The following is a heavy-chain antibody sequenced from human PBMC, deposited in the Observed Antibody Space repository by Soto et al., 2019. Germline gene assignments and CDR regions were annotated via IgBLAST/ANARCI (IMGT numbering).Heavy chain of an antibody. D-gene: IGHD6-19*01. J-gene: IGHJ4*02. CDR2: IVVGSGDT. Sequence: SVKVSCKASGFTFTNSAVQWMRQARGHRPEWIGWIVVGSGDTSCAQKFQERVTITRDMSTSTAYMELSSLTSDDTAVYHCAAGPQNTGWSTSGVYWGPGTLVTVSS. CDR1: GFTFTNSA. V-gene: IGHV1-58*01. CDR3: AAGPQNTGWSTSGVY.